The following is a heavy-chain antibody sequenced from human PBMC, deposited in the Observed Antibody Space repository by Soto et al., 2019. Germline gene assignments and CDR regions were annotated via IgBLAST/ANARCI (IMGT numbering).Heavy chain of an antibody. D-gene: IGHD6-6*01. J-gene: IGHJ4*02. CDR3: ARSEYSSSGGQFDY. CDR2: IYYSGST. Sequence: NPSETLSLTCTVSGGSISSGGYYWSWIRQHPGKGLEWIGYIYYSGSTYYNPSLKSRVTISVDTSKNQFSLKLSSVTAADTAVYYCARSEYSSSGGQFDYWGQGTLVTVSS. CDR1: GGSISSGGYY. V-gene: IGHV4-31*03.